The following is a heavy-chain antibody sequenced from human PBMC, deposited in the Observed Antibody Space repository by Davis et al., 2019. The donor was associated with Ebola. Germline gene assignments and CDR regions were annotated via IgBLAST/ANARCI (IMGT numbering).Heavy chain of an antibody. CDR1: GFTFSSYG. CDR2: IWYDGSNK. CDR3: ARNIRQGDSSVDAFDI. Sequence: PGGSLRLSCAASGFTFSSYGMHWVRQAPGKGLEWVAVIWYDGSNKYYADSVKGRFTISRDNSKNTLYLQMNSLRAEDTAVYYCARNIRQGDSSVDAFDIWGQGTMVTVSS. V-gene: IGHV3-33*01. D-gene: IGHD3-22*01. J-gene: IGHJ3*02.